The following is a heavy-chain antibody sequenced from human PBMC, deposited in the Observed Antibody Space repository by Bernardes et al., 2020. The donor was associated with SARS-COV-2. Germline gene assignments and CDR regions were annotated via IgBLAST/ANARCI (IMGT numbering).Heavy chain of an antibody. V-gene: IGHV4-61*05. CDR1: GGSISSSSYY. Sequence: SETLSLTCTVSGGSISSSSYYWSWIRQPPGKGLEWIGYIYYSGSTNYNPSLKSRVTISVDTSKNQFSVKLSSVTAADTAVYYCARFSSWYFGEYYMDVWGKGTTVTVSS. D-gene: IGHD6-13*01. CDR2: IYYSGST. CDR3: ARFSSWYFGEYYMDV. J-gene: IGHJ6*03.